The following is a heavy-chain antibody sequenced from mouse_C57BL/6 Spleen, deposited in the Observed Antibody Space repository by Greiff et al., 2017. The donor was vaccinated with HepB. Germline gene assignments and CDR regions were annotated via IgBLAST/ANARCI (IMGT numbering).Heavy chain of an antibody. V-gene: IGHV1-15*01. D-gene: IGHD1-1*01. CDR1: GYTFTDYE. CDR2: IDPETGGT. J-gene: IGHJ1*03. CDR3: TRSVGSRLDWYFDV. Sequence: VQLQQSGAELVRPGASVTLSCKASGYTFTDYEMHWVKQTPVHGLEWIGAIDPETGGTAYNQKFKGKAILTADKSSSTAYMELRSLTSEDSAVYYCTRSVGSRLDWYFDVWGTGTTVTVSS.